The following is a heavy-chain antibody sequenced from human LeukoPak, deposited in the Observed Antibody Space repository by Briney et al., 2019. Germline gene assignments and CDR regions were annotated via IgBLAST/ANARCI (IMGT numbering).Heavy chain of an antibody. CDR2: LSGSGGST. D-gene: IGHD3-3*01. CDR1: GFTFSSYA. CDR3: AKVGGYYDFWSGYRGFDY. V-gene: IGHV3-23*01. J-gene: IGHJ4*02. Sequence: GGSVRLSCAASGFTFSSYAMSWVRQAPGKWREWVSALSGSGGSTYYADSVKGRFTISRDNSKNTLYLQMNSLRAEYTALYCCAKVGGYYDFWSGYRGFDYWGQGTLVTVSS.